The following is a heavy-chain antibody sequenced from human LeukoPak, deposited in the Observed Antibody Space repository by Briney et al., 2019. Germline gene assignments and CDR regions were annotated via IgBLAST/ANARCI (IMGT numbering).Heavy chain of an antibody. CDR3: ARVGRSRGSLPNYYYYMDV. J-gene: IGHJ6*03. CDR2: IIPMFGSA. V-gene: IGHV1-69*05. CDR1: GDIFNSYS. D-gene: IGHD1-26*01. Sequence: ASVKVSCKASGDIFNSYSISWVRQAPGQGLEWMGGIIPMFGSANYAQKFQGRVTITTDQSTSTAYMELSSLSSEDTAVYYCARVGRSRGSLPNYYYYMDVWGQGTTVTVSS.